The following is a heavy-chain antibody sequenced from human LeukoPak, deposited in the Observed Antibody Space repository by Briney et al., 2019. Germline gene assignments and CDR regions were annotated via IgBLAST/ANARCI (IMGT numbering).Heavy chain of an antibody. J-gene: IGHJ5*02. CDR3: ARDGYGSAKGWFDP. D-gene: IGHD3-10*01. V-gene: IGHV4-61*02. CDR1: GGSISSGSYY. Sequence: RPSETLSLTCTVSGGSISSGSYYWSWIRQPAGKGLEWIGRIYTSGSTNYNPSLKSRVTISVDTSKNQFSLKLSSVTAADTAVYYCARDGYGSAKGWFDPWGQGTLVTVSS. CDR2: IYTSGST.